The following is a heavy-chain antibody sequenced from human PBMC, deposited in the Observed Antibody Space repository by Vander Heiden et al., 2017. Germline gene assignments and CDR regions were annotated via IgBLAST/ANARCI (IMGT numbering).Heavy chain of an antibody. CDR1: GFTFSSYS. V-gene: IGHV3-21*01. Sequence: EVQLVESGGGLVKPGGSLRLSCAASGFTFSSYSMNWVRQAPGKGLEWVSSISSSSSYIYYADSVKGRFTISRDNAKNSLYLQMNSLRAEDTAVYYCARDPSPDYYDSSGLRWGQGTLVTVSS. CDR2: ISSSSSYI. CDR3: ARDPSPDYYDSSGLR. J-gene: IGHJ4*02. D-gene: IGHD3-22*01.